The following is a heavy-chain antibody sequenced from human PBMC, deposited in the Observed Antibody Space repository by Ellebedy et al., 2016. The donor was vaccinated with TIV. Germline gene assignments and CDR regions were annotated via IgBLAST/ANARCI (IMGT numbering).Heavy chain of an antibody. V-gene: IGHV3-74*01. CDR1: GFTFSSYW. Sequence: GGSLRLSCAASGFTFSSYWMHWVRQAPGKGLVWVSRINRDGSSKSYADSMKGRITISRDNAKNTLYLQMNSLRAEDTAVYYCARTYSTTIEDWGQGILVTVSS. CDR2: INRDGSSK. D-gene: IGHD5-24*01. J-gene: IGHJ4*02. CDR3: ARTYSTTIED.